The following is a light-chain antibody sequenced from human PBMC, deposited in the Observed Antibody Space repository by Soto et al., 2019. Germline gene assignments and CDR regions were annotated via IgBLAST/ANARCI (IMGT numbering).Light chain of an antibody. CDR2: DVS. V-gene: IGLV2-14*03. Sequence: QSALTQPASVSGSPGQSITISCTGTSSDVGGYNFVSWFQQHPGKAPKLMIYDVSERPSGVSNRFSGSKSGNTASLTISGLQAEDEADYHCSSYTSSTTLVVFGGGTKLTVL. J-gene: IGLJ2*01. CDR1: SSDVGGYNF. CDR3: SSYTSSTTLVV.